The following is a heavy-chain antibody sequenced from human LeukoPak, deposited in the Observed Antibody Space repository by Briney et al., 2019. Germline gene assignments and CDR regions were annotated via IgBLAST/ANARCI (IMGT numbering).Heavy chain of an antibody. V-gene: IGHV3-30-3*01. J-gene: IGHJ4*02. CDR2: ISYDGSNK. CDR1: GFTFSSYA. D-gene: IGHD1/OR15-1a*01. CDR3: ATSRSFDY. Sequence: GGSLRLSCAASGFTFSSYAMHWVRQAPGKGLEWVAVISYDGSNKYYADSVKGRFTISRDNAKNTLYLQMNSLRAEDTAVYYCATSRSFDYWGQGTLVTVSS.